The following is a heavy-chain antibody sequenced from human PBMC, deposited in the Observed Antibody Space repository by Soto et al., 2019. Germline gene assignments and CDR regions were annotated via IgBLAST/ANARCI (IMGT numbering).Heavy chain of an antibody. D-gene: IGHD2-2*01. CDR1: GGSISSGGYS. V-gene: IGHV4-30-2*01. J-gene: IGHJ5*02. CDR3: AREEVVPAAGGWFDP. Sequence: SETLSLTCAVSGGSISSGGYSWSWIRQPPGKGLEWIGYIYHSGSTYYNPSLKSRVTISVDRSKNQFSLKLSSVTAADTAVYYCAREEVVPAAGGWFDPWGQGTLVTVSS. CDR2: IYHSGST.